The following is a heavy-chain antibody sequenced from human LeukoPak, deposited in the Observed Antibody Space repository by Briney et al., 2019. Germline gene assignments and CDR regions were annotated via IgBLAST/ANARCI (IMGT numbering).Heavy chain of an antibody. CDR3: ATQYYDILTGPVNNWFDP. D-gene: IGHD3-9*01. Sequence: ASVKVSCKASGYTFTSYDISWVRQATGQGLEWMGWMNPNSGNTGYAQKFQGRVTMTRNTSISTAYMELSSLRSEDTAVYYCATQYYDILTGPVNNWFDPWGQGTLVTVSS. J-gene: IGHJ5*02. CDR1: GYTFTSYD. CDR2: MNPNSGNT. V-gene: IGHV1-8*01.